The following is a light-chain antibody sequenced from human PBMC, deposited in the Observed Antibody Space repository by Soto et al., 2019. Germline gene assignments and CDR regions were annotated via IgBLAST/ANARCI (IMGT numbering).Light chain of an antibody. Sequence: EIVLTQSPDTLSLSPGYKATLSCRASQSISSYLAWYQQKPGQSPRLLIYDASNRATGIPARFSGSGSGTDFTLTISSLEPEDFAVYYCQRRSDWPPITFGQGTRLEI. V-gene: IGKV3-11*01. CDR1: QSISSY. CDR3: QRRSDWPPIT. J-gene: IGKJ5*01. CDR2: DAS.